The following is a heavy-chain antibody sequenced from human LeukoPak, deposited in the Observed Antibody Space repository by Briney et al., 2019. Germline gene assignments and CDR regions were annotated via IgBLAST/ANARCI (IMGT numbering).Heavy chain of an antibody. D-gene: IGHD6-13*01. CDR3: ASGRQLGY. V-gene: IGHV3-7*01. CDR2: IKEDGSEK. Sequence: GGSLSLSCAASGFTFSNYWMSWVRQAPGKGLEWVANIKEDGSEKYYVDSVKGRFTISRDNARNSLYLQMNSLRAEGTAVYYCASGRQLGYWGQGTLVTVSS. CDR1: GFTFSNYW. J-gene: IGHJ4*02.